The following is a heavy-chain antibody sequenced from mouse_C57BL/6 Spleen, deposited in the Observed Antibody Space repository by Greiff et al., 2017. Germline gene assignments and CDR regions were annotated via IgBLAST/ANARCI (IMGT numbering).Heavy chain of an antibody. Sequence: VQLQQSGPGLVQPSQSLSITCTVSGFSLTSYGVHWVRQSPGKGLEWLGVIWSGGSTDYNAAFISRLSISKDNSKSQVFFKMNNLQADDTAIYYCAKEITTVVANAKDYWGQGTSVTASS. CDR3: AKEITTVVANAKDY. D-gene: IGHD1-1*01. J-gene: IGHJ4*01. CDR1: GFSLTSYG. V-gene: IGHV2-2*01. CDR2: IWSGGST.